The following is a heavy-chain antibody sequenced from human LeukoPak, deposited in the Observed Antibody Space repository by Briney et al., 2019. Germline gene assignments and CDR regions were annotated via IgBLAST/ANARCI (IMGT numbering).Heavy chain of an antibody. CDR3: AKDMGGGVYDILTGYNYYSGMDV. D-gene: IGHD3-9*01. Sequence: GGSLRLSCAASGFTFSRYWMSWVRQAPEKGLEWVANIKQDASEKYYVDSVKGRFTISRDNSKNSLYLLMNGLRAEDPALYYCAKDMGGGVYDILTGYNYYSGMDVWGQGTTVTVSS. CDR1: GFTFSRYW. J-gene: IGHJ6*02. V-gene: IGHV3-7*05. CDR2: IKQDASEK.